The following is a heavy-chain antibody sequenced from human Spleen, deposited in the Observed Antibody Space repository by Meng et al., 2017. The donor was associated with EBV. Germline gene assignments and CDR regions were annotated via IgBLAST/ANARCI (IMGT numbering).Heavy chain of an antibody. CDR2: IPSDASHNK. Sequence: EECVESGGGVVQPVRSLRLSCAASGFIFSGYGFHWVRQAPGKGPEWVAIIPSDASHNKYYADSVKGRFTISRDNSKNTLYLQMNSLKIEDTAVYYCAKDLSGRFDPWGQGTLVTVSS. CDR1: GFIFSGYG. CDR3: AKDLSGRFDP. V-gene: IGHV3-30*18. D-gene: IGHD1-14*01. J-gene: IGHJ5*02.